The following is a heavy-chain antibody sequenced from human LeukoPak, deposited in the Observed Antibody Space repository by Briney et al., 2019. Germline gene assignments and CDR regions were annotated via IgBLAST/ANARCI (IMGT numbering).Heavy chain of an antibody. V-gene: IGHV3-30*02. CDR3: AKGDNFGRDY. CDR1: GFTFSSYG. CDR2: IRFDGGDE. D-gene: IGHD3/OR15-3a*01. J-gene: IGHJ4*02. Sequence: GGSLRLSCAASGFTFSSYGMHWVRQAPGKGLEWVSFIRFDGGDESYADSVKGRFTISRDNSRDTMDLHMRSVRAEDTAVYYCAKGDNFGRDYWGQGTRVIVSS.